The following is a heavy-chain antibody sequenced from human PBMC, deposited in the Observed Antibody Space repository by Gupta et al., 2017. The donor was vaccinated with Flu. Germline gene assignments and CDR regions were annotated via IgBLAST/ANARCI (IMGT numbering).Heavy chain of an antibody. CDR1: GFSFRNSG. Sequence: QEQVVESGGGVVQPGRSLRLSCAASGFSFRNSGMHWVRQAPGKGLEWVAVISYDGSNKYYADSVKGRFTISRDNSKDTLYLQMNSLRTEDTAVYHCAKDWKWNYNNYGMNVWGQGTTVTVSS. D-gene: IGHD5-24*01. CDR2: ISYDGSNK. CDR3: AKDWKWNYNNYGMNV. V-gene: IGHV3-30*18. J-gene: IGHJ6*02.